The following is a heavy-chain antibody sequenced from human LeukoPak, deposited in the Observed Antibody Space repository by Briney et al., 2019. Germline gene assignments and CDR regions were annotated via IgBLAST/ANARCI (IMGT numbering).Heavy chain of an antibody. J-gene: IGHJ6*02. V-gene: IGHV1-8*01. CDR1: GYTFTSYD. Sequence: ASVKVSCKASGYTFTSYDINWVRQATGQGLEWMGWMNPNSGNTGYAQKFQGRVTMTRNTSISTAYMELSSLRSEDTAVYYCATEGMTTVTTLYYYGMDVWGQGTTVTVSS. CDR3: ATEGMTTVTTLYYYGMDV. D-gene: IGHD4-17*01. CDR2: MNPNSGNT.